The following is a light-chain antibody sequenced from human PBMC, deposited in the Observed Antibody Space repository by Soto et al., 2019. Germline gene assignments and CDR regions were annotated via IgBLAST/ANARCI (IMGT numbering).Light chain of an antibody. J-gene: IGLJ2*01. Sequence: QSVLTQPASVSGSPGQWITISCTGTSSDVGGYNYVSWYQQHPGKAPKLMIYDVSNRPSGVSNRFSGSKSGNTASLTISGLQAEDEADYYCSSYTSSSWGVVFGGGTQLTVL. CDR3: SSYTSSSWGVV. V-gene: IGLV2-14*01. CDR2: DVS. CDR1: SSDVGGYNY.